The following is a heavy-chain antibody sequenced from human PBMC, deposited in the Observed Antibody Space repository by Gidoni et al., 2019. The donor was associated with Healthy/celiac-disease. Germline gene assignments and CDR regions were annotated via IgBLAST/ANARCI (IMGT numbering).Heavy chain of an antibody. J-gene: IGHJ6*02. D-gene: IGHD2-15*01. Sequence: FDDYGMSGVRHAPGQGLEWVSGINWNGGSTGYADSVKGRFTISRDNAKNSLYLQMNSLRPEDTALSYCARAWGCSGGSCYELFRHYYYGLDVWGQGTTVTVSS. CDR2: INWNGGST. CDR3: ARAWGCSGGSCYELFRHYYYGLDV. CDR1: FDDYG. V-gene: IGHV3-20*03.